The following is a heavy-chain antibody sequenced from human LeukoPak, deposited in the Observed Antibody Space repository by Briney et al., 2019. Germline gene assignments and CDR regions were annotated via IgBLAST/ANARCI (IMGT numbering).Heavy chain of an antibody. CDR1: GGSISSYY. CDR2: IYYSGST. V-gene: IGHV4-59*01. D-gene: IGHD1-1*01. Sequence: SETLSLTCTVSGGSISSYYWSWIRQPPGKGLEWIGYIYYSGSTNYNPSLKSRVTISVDTSKDQFSLKLSSVTAADTAVYYSARVVWNHWFDPWGQGTLVTVSS. CDR3: ARVVWNHWFDP. J-gene: IGHJ5*02.